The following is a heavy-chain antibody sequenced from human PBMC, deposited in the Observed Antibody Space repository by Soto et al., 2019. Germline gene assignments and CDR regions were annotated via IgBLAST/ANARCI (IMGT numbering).Heavy chain of an antibody. J-gene: IGHJ4*02. CDR1: GFSLSTSGVG. D-gene: IGHD3-16*01. Sequence: QITLKESGPTLGKPTQTLTLTCTFSGFSLSTSGVGVGWIRQPPGKALEWLALIYWDDAKHYSPSLKSRLTIPQAPTKNQGVLTMNKMDPGDTAKYYCAHKGGGDRILDYWGQGTLVTVSS. V-gene: IGHV2-5*02. CDR2: IYWDDAK. CDR3: AHKGGGDRILDY.